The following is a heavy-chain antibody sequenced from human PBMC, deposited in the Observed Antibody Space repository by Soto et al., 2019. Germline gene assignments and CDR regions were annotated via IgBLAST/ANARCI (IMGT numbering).Heavy chain of an antibody. CDR2: ISGSGDST. D-gene: IGHD1-26*01. Sequence: EEQLLESGGGLVQRGGSLRLSCAASGFTFRNHAMNWVRQAPGKGLERVSGISGSGDSTGYADSVKGRFTISRDNSKNTLYLQMNSLRAEDTAIYYCAKDRSWSYSWGMDVWGQGTTVTVSS. V-gene: IGHV3-23*01. CDR1: GFTFRNHA. J-gene: IGHJ6*02. CDR3: AKDRSWSYSWGMDV.